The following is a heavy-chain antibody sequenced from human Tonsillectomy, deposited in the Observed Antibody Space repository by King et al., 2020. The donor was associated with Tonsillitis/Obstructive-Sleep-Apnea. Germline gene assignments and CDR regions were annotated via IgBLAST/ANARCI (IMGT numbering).Heavy chain of an antibody. Sequence: VQLVESGGGLVQPGGSLRLSCAASGFTFSSYAMSWVRQAPGKGLEWVSAISGSGGSTYYADSVKGRFTISRDNSKNTPYLQMNSLRSEDTAVYYCAKDWGDIAARPRHFDYWGQGTLVTVSS. CDR2: ISGSGGST. J-gene: IGHJ4*02. CDR1: GFTFSSYA. V-gene: IGHV3-23*04. D-gene: IGHD6-6*01. CDR3: AKDWGDIAARPRHFDY.